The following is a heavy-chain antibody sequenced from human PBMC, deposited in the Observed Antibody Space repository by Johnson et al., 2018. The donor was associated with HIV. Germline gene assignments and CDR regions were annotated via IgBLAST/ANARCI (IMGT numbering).Heavy chain of an antibody. CDR1: EFTFSSYS. D-gene: IGHD1-26*01. V-gene: IGHV3-48*04. J-gene: IGHJ3*02. CDR2: ISSSSSTI. Sequence: VQLVESGGGLVQPGGSLRLSCAASEFTFSSYSMNWVRQAPGKGLEWVSYISSSSSTIYYADSVQGRFTISRDNAKNSLYLQMNSLRAEDTAVYYCATFGGGSFHAFDIWGQGTMVTVSS. CDR3: ATFGGGSFHAFDI.